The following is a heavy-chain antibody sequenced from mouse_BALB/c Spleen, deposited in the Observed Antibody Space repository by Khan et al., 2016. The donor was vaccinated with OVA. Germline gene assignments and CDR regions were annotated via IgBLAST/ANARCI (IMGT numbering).Heavy chain of an antibody. Sequence: EVQLLETGGGVVKPGGSLKLSCSASGFTFSSFAMSWVRQTPEKRLEWVATISTGGHYTFYPDSVKGRFTISRDNARNTLYLQMSSLRSEDTAMYYCARSLVDYYAMDCWGQGTSVTVSS. CDR3: ARSLVDYYAMDC. CDR1: GFTFSSFA. J-gene: IGHJ4*01. D-gene: IGHD2-2*01. V-gene: IGHV5-9-3*01. CDR2: ISTGGHYT.